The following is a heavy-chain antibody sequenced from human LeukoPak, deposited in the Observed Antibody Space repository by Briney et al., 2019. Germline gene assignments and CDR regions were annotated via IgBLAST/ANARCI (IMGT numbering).Heavy chain of an antibody. J-gene: IGHJ4*02. Sequence: SETLSLTCTVSGGSISSYYWSWIRQPPGKGLEWIGYIYYSGSTYYNPSLKSRVTISVDTSKNQFSLKLSSVTAADTAVYYCARLTTPFDYWGQGTLVTVSS. CDR2: IYYSGST. CDR1: GGSISSYY. D-gene: IGHD4/OR15-4a*01. V-gene: IGHV4-59*08. CDR3: ARLTTPFDY.